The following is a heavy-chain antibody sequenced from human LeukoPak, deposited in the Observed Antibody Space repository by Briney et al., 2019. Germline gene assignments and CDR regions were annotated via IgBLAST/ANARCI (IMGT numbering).Heavy chain of an antibody. CDR3: ARKVDYYDSSGYYNDAFDI. V-gene: IGHV4-59*01. CDR2: IYYSGST. Sequence: SETRSLTCTVSGGSISSYYWSWIRQPPGKGLEWIGYIYYSGSTNYNPSLKSRVTISVDTSKNQFSLKLSSVTAADTAVYYCARKVDYYDSSGYYNDAFDIWGQGTMVTVSS. J-gene: IGHJ3*02. D-gene: IGHD3-22*01. CDR1: GGSISSYY.